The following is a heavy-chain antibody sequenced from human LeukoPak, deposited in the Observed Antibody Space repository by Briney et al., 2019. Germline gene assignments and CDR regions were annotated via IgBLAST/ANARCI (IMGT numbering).Heavy chain of an antibody. CDR1: GGSISHSSYY. D-gene: IGHD1-26*01. CDR2: IYYSGST. J-gene: IGHJ5*02. Sequence: PSETLSLTCTVSGGSISHSSYYWGWIRQPPGKGLEWMGSIYYSGSTYYNPSLKSRVTMPLDTSKNQFSLNLSPVTAADTAVYYCARGLLYTESSSRNWFDAWGQGILVIVSS. V-gene: IGHV4-39*07. CDR3: ARGLLYTESSSRNWFDA.